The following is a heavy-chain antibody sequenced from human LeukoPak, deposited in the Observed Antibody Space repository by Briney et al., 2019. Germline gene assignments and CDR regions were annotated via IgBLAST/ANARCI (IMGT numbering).Heavy chain of an antibody. D-gene: IGHD1-26*01. CDR3: ARAGRWEGRPHAFDI. CDR2: INHSGST. J-gene: IGHJ3*02. CDR1: GGSISSYY. Sequence: SETLSLTCTVSGGSISSYYWSWIRQAPGKGLEWIGEINHSGSTNYNPSLKSRVTISVDTSKNQFSLKLSSVTAADTALYYCARAGRWEGRPHAFDIWGQGTMVTVSS. V-gene: IGHV4-34*01.